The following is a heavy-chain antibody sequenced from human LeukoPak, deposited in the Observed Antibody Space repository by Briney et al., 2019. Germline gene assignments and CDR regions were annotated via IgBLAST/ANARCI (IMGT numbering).Heavy chain of an antibody. D-gene: IGHD3-10*01. V-gene: IGHV3-23*01. CDR3: AKEVAYYYGSGSYLHFDY. J-gene: IGHJ4*02. CDR2: ISGSGGST. Sequence: PGGSLRLSCAASGFTFSSYAMSWVRQAPGKGLEWVSAISGSGGSTYYADSVKGRFTISRDNSKNTLYLQMNSLRAEDTAVYYCAKEVAYYYGSGSYLHFDYWGQGTLVTVSS. CDR1: GFTFSSYA.